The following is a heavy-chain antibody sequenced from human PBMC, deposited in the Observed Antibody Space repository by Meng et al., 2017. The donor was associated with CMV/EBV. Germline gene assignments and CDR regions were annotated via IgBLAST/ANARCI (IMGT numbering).Heavy chain of an antibody. CDR1: GGSVSSSSYY. CDR3: ARVSNLHFDY. D-gene: IGHD4-11*01. CDR2: IYYSGST. J-gene: IGHJ4*02. Sequence: QVQLQESGPGLVKPSETLSLTCTASGGSVSSSSYYWSWIRQPPGKGLEWIGYIYYSGSTNYSPSFKSRVTISVDTSKNQFSLKLSSVTAADTAVYYCARVSNLHFDYWGQGTLVTVSS. V-gene: IGHV4-61*01.